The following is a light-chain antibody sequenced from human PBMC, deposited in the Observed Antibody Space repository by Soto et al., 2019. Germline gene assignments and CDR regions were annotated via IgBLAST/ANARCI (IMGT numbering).Light chain of an antibody. J-gene: IGKJ4*01. CDR1: QSVSSY. CDR3: QQRSNWPPLT. V-gene: IGKV3-11*01. Sequence: EIVLTQSPCTLSLSQGERASLSCRASQSVSSYLAWYQQKPGQAPRLLIYDASNRATGIPARFSGSGSGTDFTLTISSLEPEDFAVYYCQQRSNWPPLTFGGGTKVDIK. CDR2: DAS.